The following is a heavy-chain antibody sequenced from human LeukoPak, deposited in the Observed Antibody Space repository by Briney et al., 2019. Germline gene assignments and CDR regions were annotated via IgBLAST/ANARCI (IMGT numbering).Heavy chain of an antibody. V-gene: IGHV3-23*01. J-gene: IGHJ6*03. CDR3: ATGLTDYYYYMDV. CDR2: IRGSGGGT. CDR1: GFTFSSYA. Sequence: QPGGSLRLSCAASGFTFSSYAMSWVRQAPGKGLEWVSSIRGSGGGTNYGDSVKGRFTISRYNSKNTLYLQMNSLRAEDTAVYYCATGLTDYYYYMDVWGKGTTVTISS. D-gene: IGHD3-9*01.